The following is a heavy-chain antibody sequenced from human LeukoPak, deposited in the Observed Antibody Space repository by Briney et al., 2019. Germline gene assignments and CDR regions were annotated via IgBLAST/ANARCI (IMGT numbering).Heavy chain of an antibody. CDR1: GFTFTSYA. V-gene: IGHV3-30-3*01. CDR2: ISYDGSNK. Sequence: GGSLRLSCAASGFTFTSYAMHWVRQAPGKGLEWVAVISYDGSNKYYADSVKGRFTISRDNSKNTLYLQMNSLRAEDTAVYYCARGEGSYYILCYFDYWGQGTLVTVSS. J-gene: IGHJ4*02. D-gene: IGHD3-10*01. CDR3: ARGEGSYYILCYFDY.